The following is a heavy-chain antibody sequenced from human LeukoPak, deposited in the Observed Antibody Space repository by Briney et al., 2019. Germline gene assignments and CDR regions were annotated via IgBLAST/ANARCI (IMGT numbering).Heavy chain of an antibody. CDR1: GGSISSSNW. Sequence: SETLSLTCAVSGGSISSSNWWSWVRQPPGKGLEWIGEIYHSGSTNYNPSLKSRVTISVDKSKNQFSLKLSSVTAADTAVYHCARARYSSSWFDYWGQGTLVTVSS. J-gene: IGHJ4*02. D-gene: IGHD6-13*01. CDR3: ARARYSSSWFDY. CDR2: IYHSGST. V-gene: IGHV4-4*02.